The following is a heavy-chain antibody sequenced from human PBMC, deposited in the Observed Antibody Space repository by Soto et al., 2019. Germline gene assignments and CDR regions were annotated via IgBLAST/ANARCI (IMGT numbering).Heavy chain of an antibody. CDR1: GGSISSSSYY. V-gene: IGHV4-39*01. CDR3: ARLVVVSPVANA. J-gene: IGHJ5*02. D-gene: IGHD2-15*01. Sequence: PSETLSLTCTVSGGSISSSSYYWGWIRQPPGKGLEWIGSIYYSGSTYYNPSLKSRVTISVDTSKNQFSLKLSSVTAADTAVYYCARLVVVSPVANAWGQGTLVTV. CDR2: IYYSGST.